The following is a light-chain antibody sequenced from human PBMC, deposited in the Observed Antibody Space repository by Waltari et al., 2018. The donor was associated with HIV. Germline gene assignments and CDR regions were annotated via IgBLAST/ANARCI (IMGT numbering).Light chain of an antibody. CDR1: SSNIGAND. CDR2: EST. Sequence: SVLTQPPSKSAAPGQTVTISCAGHSSNIGANDVSWYQQLPGAAPRLSIYESTKLPSAISDLFSASKSDTTATLDIAGVQPGDEAMYFCGTRDNDLGPVILGGGTWVTVL. CDR3: GTRDNDLGPVI. V-gene: IGLV1-51*02. J-gene: IGLJ2*01.